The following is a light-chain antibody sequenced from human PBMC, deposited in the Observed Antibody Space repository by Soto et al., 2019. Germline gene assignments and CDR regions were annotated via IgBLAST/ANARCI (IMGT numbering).Light chain of an antibody. CDR2: QDS. J-gene: IGLJ2*01. CDR3: QAWDSSPGAYVV. Sequence: SYELTQPPSVSVSPGQTASITCSGDKLGDKYACWYQQKPGQSPVLVIYQDSKRPSGIPERFSGSNSGNTATLTISGTQAMDEADYYCQAWDSSPGAYVVFGGGTKLTVL. CDR1: KLGDKY. V-gene: IGLV3-1*01.